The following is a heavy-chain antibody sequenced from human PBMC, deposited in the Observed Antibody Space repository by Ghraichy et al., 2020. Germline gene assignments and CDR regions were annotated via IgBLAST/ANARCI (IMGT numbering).Heavy chain of an antibody. Sequence: GGSLRLSCAASGFTVSSNYMSWVRQAPGKGLEWVSVIYSGVSTYYADSVKGRFTISRDNSKNTLYLQMNSLRAEDTAVYYCARDLGYYYGMDVWGQGTTVTVCS. J-gene: IGHJ6*02. V-gene: IGHV3-66*01. CDR2: IYSGVST. D-gene: IGHD7-27*01. CDR1: GFTVSSNY. CDR3: ARDLGYYYGMDV.